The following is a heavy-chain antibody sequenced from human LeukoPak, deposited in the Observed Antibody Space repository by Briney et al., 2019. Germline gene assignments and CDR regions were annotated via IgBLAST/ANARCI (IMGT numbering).Heavy chain of an antibody. CDR1: GLTFSGYA. V-gene: IGHV3-23*01. CDR2: ISGSGGST. D-gene: IGHD3-10*01. Sequence: AGSLRLSCAASGLTFSGYAMSWVRQAPGQGLEWVSGISGSGGSTYYADSVKGRFTISRDNSKNTLCLQMDSLRAEDTAVYYCAKDRFGYDTSPGEIDYWGQGTLVSVSS. J-gene: IGHJ4*02. CDR3: AKDRFGYDTSPGEIDY.